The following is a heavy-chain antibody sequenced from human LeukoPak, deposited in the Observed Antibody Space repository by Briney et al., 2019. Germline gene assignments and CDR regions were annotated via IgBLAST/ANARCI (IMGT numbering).Heavy chain of an antibody. J-gene: IGHJ4*02. D-gene: IGHD3-22*01. CDR2: ISPSHTST. CDR3: ARGDHSGSSGYYFDY. CDR1: GFTVSDYY. Sequence: GGSLRLSCAASGFTVSDYYLSWIRQTPGKGLEWLSYISPSHTSTYYADSVKGRFTISRDNAKNSLYLQMNSLRAEDTAVYYCARGDHSGSSGYYFDYWGQGALVTVSS. V-gene: IGHV3-11*01.